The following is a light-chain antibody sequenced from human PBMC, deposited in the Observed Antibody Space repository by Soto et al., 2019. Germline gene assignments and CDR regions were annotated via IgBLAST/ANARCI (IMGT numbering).Light chain of an antibody. J-gene: IGLJ1*01. CDR1: SSDVGGYNY. CDR2: DVT. V-gene: IGLV2-14*03. Sequence: QSDLTQPVSVSGSPGQSISISCTGTSSDVGGYNYVSWYQQHPDIAPKLMIYDVTNRPSGVSNRFSGSKSGNTASLTISGLQAEDEADYYCSSYASSSSLVFGNGTKVTVL. CDR3: SSYASSSSLV.